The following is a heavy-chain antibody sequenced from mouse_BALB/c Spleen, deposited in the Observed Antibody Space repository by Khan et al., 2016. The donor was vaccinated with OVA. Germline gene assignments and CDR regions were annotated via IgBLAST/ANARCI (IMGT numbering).Heavy chain of an antibody. Sequence: EVQLVESGGGLVQPGGSLRLSCATSGFTFTDYYMSWVRQPPGKALEWLGFIRNKANGYTTEYSESVKGRLTISRDKSHIILYLQTQTLRAEDSATYYCSRDTGTWFAYWGQGTLGTVSA. CDR1: GFTFTDYY. D-gene: IGHD4-1*01. J-gene: IGHJ3*01. CDR2: IRNKANGYTT. V-gene: IGHV7-3*02. CDR3: SRDTGTWFAY.